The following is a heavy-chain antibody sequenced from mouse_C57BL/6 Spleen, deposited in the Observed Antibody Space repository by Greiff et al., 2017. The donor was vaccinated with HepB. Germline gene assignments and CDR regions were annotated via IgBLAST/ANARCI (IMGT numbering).Heavy chain of an antibody. V-gene: IGHV1-26*01. CDR3: ARMDSWAY. CDR2: INPNNGGT. J-gene: IGHJ3*01. Sequence: EVQLQQSGPELVKPGASVKISCKASGYTFTDYYMNWVKQSHGKSLEWIGDINPNNGGTSYNQKFKGKATLTVDKSSSTAYMELRSLTSEDSAVYYCARMDSWAYWGQGTLVTVSA. D-gene: IGHD2-12*01. CDR1: GYTFTDYY.